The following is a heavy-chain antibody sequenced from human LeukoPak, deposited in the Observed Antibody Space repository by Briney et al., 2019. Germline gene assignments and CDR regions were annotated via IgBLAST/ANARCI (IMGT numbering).Heavy chain of an antibody. D-gene: IGHD3-22*01. V-gene: IGHV1-69*13. J-gene: IGHJ5*02. CDR3: ARVSGEASSGYYYKWLDP. CDR1: GSTFSNYG. CDR2: IIPIFGTA. Sequence: SVKVSCKASGSTFSNYGITWVRQAPGQGLEWMGGIIPIFGTAKYAQKFQGRVTITADESTSTAYMELSSLRSEDTAVYYCARVSGEASSGYYYKWLDPWGQGTLVTVSS.